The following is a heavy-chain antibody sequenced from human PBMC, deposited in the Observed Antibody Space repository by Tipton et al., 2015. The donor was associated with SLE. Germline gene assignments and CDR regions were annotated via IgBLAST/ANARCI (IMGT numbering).Heavy chain of an antibody. CDR1: GFTFSSYA. CDR2: IWYDGSNK. D-gene: IGHD5-18*01. J-gene: IGHJ4*02. CDR3: ARAGDTAMVRGIDY. V-gene: IGHV3-33*08. Sequence: SLRLSCSASGFTFSSYAMHWVRQAPGKGLEWVAVIWYDGSNKYYADSVKGRFTISRDNSKNTLYLQMNSLRAEDTAVYYCARAGDTAMVRGIDYWGQGTLVTVSS.